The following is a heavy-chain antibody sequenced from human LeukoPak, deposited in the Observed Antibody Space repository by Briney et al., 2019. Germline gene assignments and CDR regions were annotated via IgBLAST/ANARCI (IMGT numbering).Heavy chain of an antibody. CDR1: GYTFTGYY. D-gene: IGHD1-26*01. CDR3: ARAGDSGNLA. CDR2: INPNSGGT. V-gene: IGHV1-2*02. Sequence: ASVKVSCKASGYTFTGYYVHWVRQAPGQGLEWMGWINPNSGGTNYAQDFHGRVTMTRDTSISTAYMELSRLRSDDTAVYYCARAGDSGNLAWCQGTLVTVSS. J-gene: IGHJ4*02.